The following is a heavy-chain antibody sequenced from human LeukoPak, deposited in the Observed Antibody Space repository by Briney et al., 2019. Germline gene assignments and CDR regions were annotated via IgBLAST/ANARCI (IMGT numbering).Heavy chain of an antibody. J-gene: IGHJ4*02. CDR2: IYHSGST. CDR3: ARRPVPDPEYSSSVDY. Sequence: SETLSLTYAVSGYSISSGYYWGWIRQPPGKGLEWIGSIYHSGSTYYNPSLKSRVTISVDTSKNQFSLKLSSVTAADTAVYYCARRPVPDPEYSSSVDYWGQGTLVTVSS. V-gene: IGHV4-38-2*01. D-gene: IGHD6-6*01. CDR1: GYSISSGYY.